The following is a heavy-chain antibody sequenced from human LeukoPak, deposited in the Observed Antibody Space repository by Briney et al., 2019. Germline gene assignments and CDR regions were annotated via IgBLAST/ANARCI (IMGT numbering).Heavy chain of an antibody. CDR3: AKNRRYNWDKAAFDI. CDR1: GFIFSSSG. CDR2: IRYDGHNK. J-gene: IGHJ3*02. Sequence: GGSLRLSCAASGFIFSSSGMQWVRQAPGKGLEWVAFIRYDGHNKYYADSVEGRFTISRDNSKNTLSLQMNSLRAEDTAVYYCAKNRRYNWDKAAFDIWGQGTVVTVSS. V-gene: IGHV3-30*02. D-gene: IGHD1-1*01.